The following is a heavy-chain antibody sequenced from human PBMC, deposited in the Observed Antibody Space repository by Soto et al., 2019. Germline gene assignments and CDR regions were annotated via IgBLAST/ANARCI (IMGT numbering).Heavy chain of an antibody. CDR2: IIPFLGIA. Sequence: QVQLVQSGAEVKKPGSSVKVSCKASGGTFSSYTISWVRQAPGQGLEWMGRIIPFLGIANYAQKFQGRVTITADKSTSTDYRELSSLRSEDTAVYYCAREGGYGALHYSYGMDVWGQGTTVTVSS. CDR3: AREGGYGALHYSYGMDV. CDR1: GGTFSSYT. V-gene: IGHV1-69*08. J-gene: IGHJ6*02. D-gene: IGHD4-17*01.